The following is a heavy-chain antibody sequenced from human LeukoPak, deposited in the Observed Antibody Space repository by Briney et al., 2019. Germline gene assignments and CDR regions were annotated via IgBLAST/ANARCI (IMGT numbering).Heavy chain of an antibody. CDR3: ARGPDPTGYAPDY. D-gene: IGHD1-1*01. V-gene: IGHV3-21*01. J-gene: IGHJ4*02. Sequence: MNWVGQXPGKGLEWVSSISSSSSYIYYADSVKGRFTISRDNAKNSLYLQMNSLRAEDTAVYYCARGPDPTGYAPDYWGQGTLVTVSS. CDR2: ISSSSSYI.